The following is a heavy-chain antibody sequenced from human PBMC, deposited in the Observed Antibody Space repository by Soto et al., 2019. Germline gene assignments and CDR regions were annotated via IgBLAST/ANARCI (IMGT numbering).Heavy chain of an antibody. CDR3: AGTYYWSYRTKYYFDY. D-gene: IGHD3-10*01. Sequence: QVQLVQSGAEVKKPGSSVKVSCKASGGTFSSYAISWVRQAPGQGLEWMGGIIPIFGTANYAQKFQGRVTITADESTSTAYMELSSLRSEDTAVYYYAGTYYWSYRTKYYFDYWGQGTLVTVSS. V-gene: IGHV1-69*01. CDR1: GGTFSSYA. CDR2: IIPIFGTA. J-gene: IGHJ4*02.